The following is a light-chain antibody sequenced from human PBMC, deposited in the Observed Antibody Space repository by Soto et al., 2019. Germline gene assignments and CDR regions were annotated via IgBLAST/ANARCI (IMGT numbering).Light chain of an antibody. J-gene: IGKJ1*01. Sequence: ETVLTQSPGTLSLSPGERVTLSCRASQSVSANNLAWYQQKAGQAPRLLIYSASSRATGIPDRFSGSGSGTDFTLTISRLEPEDLAVYYCQQYGSSPRTFGRGTKVEIK. CDR3: QQYGSSPRT. CDR2: SAS. CDR1: QSVSANN. V-gene: IGKV3-20*01.